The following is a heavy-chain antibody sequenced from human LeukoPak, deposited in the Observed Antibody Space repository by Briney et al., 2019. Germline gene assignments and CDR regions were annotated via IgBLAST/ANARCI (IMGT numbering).Heavy chain of an antibody. D-gene: IGHD3-22*01. Sequence: SETLSLTCTVSGGSINSGGNHWTWIRQHPEKGLEWIGYIHYNRSTNYNPSLESRVSISVHMSKKSFSLKLTSVTAAETAVYYCARGGPDSSGYAWFDPWGQGTLVTVSS. J-gene: IGHJ5*02. CDR1: GGSINSGGNH. CDR2: IHYNRST. V-gene: IGHV4-31*03. CDR3: ARGGPDSSGYAWFDP.